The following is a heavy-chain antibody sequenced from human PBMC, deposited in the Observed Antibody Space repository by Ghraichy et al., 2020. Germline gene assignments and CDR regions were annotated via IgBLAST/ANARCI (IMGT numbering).Heavy chain of an antibody. V-gene: IGHV4-34*01. Sequence: SETLSLTCAVYGGSFSGYYWTWIRQPPGKGLEWIGEINHGGSTNYNPSLKSRVTISVDTSKNQISLKLSSVTAADTAVYYCAGGIGKRNYYGSGSYYIRWGQGTLVIVSS. J-gene: IGHJ4*02. D-gene: IGHD3-10*01. CDR1: GGSFSGYY. CDR3: AGGIGKRNYYGSGSYYIR. CDR2: INHGGST.